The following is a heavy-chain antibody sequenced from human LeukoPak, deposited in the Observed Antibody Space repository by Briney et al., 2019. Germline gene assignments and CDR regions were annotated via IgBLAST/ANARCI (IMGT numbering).Heavy chain of an antibody. CDR3: AKDWGSGSYFFNY. CDR2: IFPSGGEI. J-gene: IGHJ4*02. CDR1: GFTFSTFA. V-gene: IGHV3-23*01. D-gene: IGHD3-10*01. Sequence: PGGSLRLSCAASGFTFSTFAMVWVRQPPGKGLEWVSSIFPSGGEIHYADSVRGRFTISRDNSKSTLSLQMNSLRAEDTAVYYCAKDWGSGSYFFNYWGQGTLVTVSS.